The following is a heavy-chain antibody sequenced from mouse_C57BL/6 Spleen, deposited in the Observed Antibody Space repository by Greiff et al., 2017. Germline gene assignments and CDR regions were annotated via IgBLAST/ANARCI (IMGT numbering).Heavy chain of an antibody. CDR1: GYTFTSYW. Sequence: QVQLQQPGAELVKPGASVKVSCKASGYTFTSYWMHWVKQRPGQGLEWIGRIHPSDSDTNYNQKFKGKATLTVDKSSSTAYMQLRSLTSEDSAVYYCAIRGSSYYAMYYGGQGTSVTVSS. J-gene: IGHJ4*01. CDR3: AIRGSSYYAMYY. CDR2: IHPSDSDT. D-gene: IGHD1-1*01. V-gene: IGHV1-74*01.